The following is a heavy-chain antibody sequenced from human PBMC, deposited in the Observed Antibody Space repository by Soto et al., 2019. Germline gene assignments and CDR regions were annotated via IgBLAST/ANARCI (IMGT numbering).Heavy chain of an antibody. CDR2: ISSSSSYI. CDR1: GFTFSSYS. CDR3: ARVGYRHVLSLGV. Sequence: PRLSCAASGFTFSSYSMNWVRQAPGKGLEWVSSISSSSSYIYYADSVKGRFTISRDNAKNTLFLQMNSLRAEDTAGYYCARVGYRHVLSLGVLGQGTNVTGSS. V-gene: IGHV3-21*01. J-gene: IGHJ6*02. D-gene: IGHD1-1*01.